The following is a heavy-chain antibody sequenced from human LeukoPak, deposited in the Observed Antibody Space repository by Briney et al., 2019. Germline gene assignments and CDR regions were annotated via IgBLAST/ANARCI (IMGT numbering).Heavy chain of an antibody. Sequence: GESLKISCRGSGYKFTDYWIAWVRQMPGKGLEWMGVIYPDDSDTTYSPSFQGQVTMSVDKSITTAYLHWNTLRALDTAIYYCATLLHNSSYVIWGQGTMITVSS. CDR2: IYPDDSDT. J-gene: IGHJ3*02. D-gene: IGHD6-13*01. CDR1: GYKFTDYW. V-gene: IGHV5-51*01. CDR3: ATLLHNSSYVI.